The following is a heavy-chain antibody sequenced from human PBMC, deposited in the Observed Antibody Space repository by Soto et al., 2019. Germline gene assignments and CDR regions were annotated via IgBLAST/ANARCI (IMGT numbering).Heavy chain of an antibody. J-gene: IGHJ4*02. V-gene: IGHV1-69*01. Sequence: QVQLVQSGAEVQKPGSSVKVSCKASGGTFRSYAISWVRQAPGQGLEWMGGIIPIFGTANYAQKFQGRVTITADESTSTVYMELSSLRSEDTAVNYCASSYGDYLKDLDYWGQGTLVTVSS. CDR2: IIPIFGTA. D-gene: IGHD4-17*01. CDR1: GGTFRSYA. CDR3: ASSYGDYLKDLDY.